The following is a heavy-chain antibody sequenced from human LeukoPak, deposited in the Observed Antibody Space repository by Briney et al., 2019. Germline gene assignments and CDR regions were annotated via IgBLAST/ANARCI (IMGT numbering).Heavy chain of an antibody. CDR2: ISNNGNRQ. V-gene: IGHV3-30*18. D-gene: IGHD3-10*01. CDR1: GFTFSNFG. Sequence: GGSLRLSCTVSGFTFSNFGMHWVRQAPGKGLEWAAGISNNGNRQSYADSVKGRFTISRDNSKNTLFLQMNSLRVEDTAVYYCAKEIHAFGGFDYWGQGTLVTVSS. CDR3: AKEIHAFGGFDY. J-gene: IGHJ4*02.